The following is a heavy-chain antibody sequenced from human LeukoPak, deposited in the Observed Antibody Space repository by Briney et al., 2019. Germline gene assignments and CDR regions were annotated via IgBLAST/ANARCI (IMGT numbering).Heavy chain of an antibody. CDR3: ARWELRRDGIDY. D-gene: IGHD1-26*01. CDR2: MSPNSGNT. J-gene: IGHJ4*02. V-gene: IGHV1-8*03. CDR1: GYTFTSYD. Sequence: ASVKVSCKGSGYTFTSYDINWVRQATGQGLEWMGWMSPNSGNTDYAQKFQGRVTFTRNTSINTAYMELSSLRSEDTAVYYCARWELRRDGIDYWGQGTLVTVSS.